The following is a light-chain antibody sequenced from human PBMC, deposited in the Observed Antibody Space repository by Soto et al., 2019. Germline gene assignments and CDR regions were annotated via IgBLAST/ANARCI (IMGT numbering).Light chain of an antibody. CDR1: SSDVGSYNF. CDR3: CSYAGPSTI. CDR2: EGT. Sequence: QSVLTQPASVSGSPGQSITISCTGTSSDVGSYNFVSWFQQHPGKVPKLIIYEGTERPSGVSNRFSASKSGNTASLTISGLQPEDEADYYCCSYAGPSTIFDGGTKVTVL. V-gene: IGLV2-23*01. J-gene: IGLJ2*01.